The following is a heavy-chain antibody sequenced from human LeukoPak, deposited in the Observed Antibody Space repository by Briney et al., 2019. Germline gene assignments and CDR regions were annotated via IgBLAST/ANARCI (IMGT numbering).Heavy chain of an antibody. Sequence: ASVKVSCKASGYTFTSYAMHWVRQAPGQRLEWMGWINAGNGNTKYSQKFQGRVTITRDTSASTAYMELSSLRSEDTAVYYCARSLLWFGEFDYWGQGTLVTXSS. CDR2: INAGNGNT. V-gene: IGHV1-3*01. CDR1: GYTFTSYA. J-gene: IGHJ4*02. D-gene: IGHD3-10*01. CDR3: ARSLLWFGEFDY.